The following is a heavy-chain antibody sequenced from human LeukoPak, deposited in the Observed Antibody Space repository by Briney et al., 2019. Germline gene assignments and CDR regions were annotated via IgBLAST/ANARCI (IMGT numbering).Heavy chain of an antibody. CDR1: GGSFSGYY. J-gene: IGHJ4*02. CDR2: INHSGST. V-gene: IGHV4-34*01. Sequence: SETLSLTCAVYGGSFSGYYWSWIRQPPGKGLEWIGEINHSGSTNYNPSLKSRVTVSVDTSKNQFSLKLSSVTAADTAVYYCARLRDDMVQKGGRNGTFDYWGQGTLVTVSS. CDR3: ARLRDDMVQKGGRNGTFDY. D-gene: IGHD2-8*01.